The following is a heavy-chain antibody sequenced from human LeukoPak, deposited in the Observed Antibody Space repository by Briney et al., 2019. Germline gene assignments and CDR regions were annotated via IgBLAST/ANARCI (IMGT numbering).Heavy chain of an antibody. CDR3: ARARHYYGSGNFDY. J-gene: IGHJ4*02. D-gene: IGHD3-10*01. CDR1: GFTFSSNY. Sequence: GGSLRLSCAASGFTFSSNYMSWVRRAPGKGLEWVSVIYSGGSTYYADSVKGRFTISRDNSKNTLYLQMNSLRAVDTAVYYCARARHYYGSGNFDYWGQGTLVTVSS. CDR2: IYSGGST. V-gene: IGHV3-53*01.